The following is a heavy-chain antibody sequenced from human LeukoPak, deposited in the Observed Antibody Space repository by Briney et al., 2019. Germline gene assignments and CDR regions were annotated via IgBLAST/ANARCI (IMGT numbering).Heavy chain of an antibody. CDR2: SNPNSGGT. V-gene: IGHV1-2*06. J-gene: IGHJ1*01. Sequence: ASVKVSCKASGYTFTRYYMHWVRQAPGQGLEWMGRSNPNSGGTNYAQKFQGRVTMTRDTSISTAYMELSRLRSDDTAVYYCARILSGDYVLAYFQHWGQGTLVTVAS. CDR1: GYTFTRYY. CDR3: ARILSGDYVLAYFQH. D-gene: IGHD4-17*01.